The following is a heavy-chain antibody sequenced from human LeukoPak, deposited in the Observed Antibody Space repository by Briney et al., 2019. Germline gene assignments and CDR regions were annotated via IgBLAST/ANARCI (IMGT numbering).Heavy chain of an antibody. D-gene: IGHD2-15*01. J-gene: IGHJ4*02. V-gene: IGHV3-21*01. CDR3: ARGCGGNCYLNDY. CDR1: GFIFSSYS. CDR2: ISRSTSDT. Sequence: GGSLRLSCAASGFIFSSYSMNWVRQAPGKGLEWVSSISRSTSDTYYADSVKGRFTVSRDNAKNSLYLQMNSLRAEDTAVYYCARGCGGNCYLNDYWGQGTLVTVSP.